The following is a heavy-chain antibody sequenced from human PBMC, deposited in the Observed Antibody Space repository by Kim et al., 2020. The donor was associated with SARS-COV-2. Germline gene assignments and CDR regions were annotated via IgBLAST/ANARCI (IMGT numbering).Heavy chain of an antibody. CDR3: ASHGGAWYLTHYFDY. V-gene: IGHV3-20*04. Sequence: GGSLRLSCAASGFSFDDYGMSWVRQAPGKGLEWVSGINWNGGSTGYADSVKGRFTISRDNAKNSQYLQMNSLRAEDTALYYCASHGGAWYLTHYFDYWGQGTLVTVSS. D-gene: IGHD6-19*01. CDR1: GFSFDDYG. J-gene: IGHJ4*02. CDR2: INWNGGST.